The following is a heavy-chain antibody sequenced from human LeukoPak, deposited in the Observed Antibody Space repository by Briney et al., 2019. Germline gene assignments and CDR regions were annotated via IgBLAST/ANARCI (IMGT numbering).Heavy chain of an antibody. Sequence: PGGSLRLSCAASGFTFNSYEMNWVRQPPGKGLEWIGNIYHNGSTNYNPSLQSRVTISIDTSKNQFSLRLNSVTAADTAMYYCVKSGGYGLIDYWGQGTLVTVSS. D-gene: IGHD1-26*01. CDR1: GFTFNSYE. J-gene: IGHJ4*02. CDR2: IYHNGST. V-gene: IGHV4-59*04. CDR3: VKSGGYGLIDY.